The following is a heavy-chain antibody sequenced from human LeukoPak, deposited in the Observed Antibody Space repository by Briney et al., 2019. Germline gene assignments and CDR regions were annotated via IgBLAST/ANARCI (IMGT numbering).Heavy chain of an antibody. CDR3: ARLAGSYGDYTLKNFYYYYMDV. CDR1: AASISTYS. J-gene: IGHJ6*03. V-gene: IGHV4-59*08. Sequence: SETLSLTCTVSAASISTYSWSWIRQPPGKGLEWIGYIYYGGTTNYNPSLKSRVTISVDTSKNQFSLNLRSMSAADTAVYYCARLAGSYGDYTLKNFYYYYMDVWGKGTTVTVSS. D-gene: IGHD4-17*01. CDR2: IYYGGTT.